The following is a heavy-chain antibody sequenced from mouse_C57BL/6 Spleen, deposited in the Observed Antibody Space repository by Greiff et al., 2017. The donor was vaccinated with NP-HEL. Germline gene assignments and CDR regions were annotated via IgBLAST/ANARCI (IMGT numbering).Heavy chain of an antibody. Sequence: QVQLQQPGAELVMPGASVKLSCKASGYTFTSYWMHWVKQRPGQGLEWIGEIDPSDSYTNYNQKFKAKSTLTVDKSSSTAYLQLSSLTSEDSAVYYCARWGYYGSSYYFDYWGQGTTLTVSS. V-gene: IGHV1-69*01. CDR2: IDPSDSYT. D-gene: IGHD1-1*01. CDR1: GYTFTSYW. J-gene: IGHJ2*01. CDR3: ARWGYYGSSYYFDY.